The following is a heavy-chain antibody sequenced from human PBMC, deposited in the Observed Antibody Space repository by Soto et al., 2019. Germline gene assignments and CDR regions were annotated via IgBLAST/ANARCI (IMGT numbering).Heavy chain of an antibody. V-gene: IGHV4-4*02. Sequence: KASETLSLTCAVSGGSISSSNWWSWVRQPPGKGLEWIGEIYHSGSTSYNPSLKSRVTISVDKSKNQFSLKLSSVTAADTAVYYCARWGAHCSSTSCYTGNWFDPWGQGTLVTVSS. CDR2: IYHSGST. D-gene: IGHD2-2*02. J-gene: IGHJ5*02. CDR1: GGSISSSNW. CDR3: ARWGAHCSSTSCYTGNWFDP.